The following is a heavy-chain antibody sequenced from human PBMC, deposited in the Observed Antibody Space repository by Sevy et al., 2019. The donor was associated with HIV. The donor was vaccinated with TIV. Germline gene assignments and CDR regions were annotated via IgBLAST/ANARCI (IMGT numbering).Heavy chain of an antibody. V-gene: IGHV3-53*01. CDR3: AGGDTTMITDLDY. Sequence: GGSLRLSCAASGLTLTTTGMSWVRQAPGKGLEWVAVVTSDGTTYYADSVGDRFTVSRDNSKNTLYLQLNSLRADDTAVFYCAGGDTTMITDLDYWGQGTLVTVSS. CDR2: VTSDGTT. J-gene: IGHJ4*02. D-gene: IGHD3-16*01. CDR1: GLTLTTTG.